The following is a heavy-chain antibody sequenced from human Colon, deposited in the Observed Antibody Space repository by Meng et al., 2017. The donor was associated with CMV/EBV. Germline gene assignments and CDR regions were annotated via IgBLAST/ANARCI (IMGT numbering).Heavy chain of an antibody. J-gene: IGHJ3*02. CDR1: GFTFSSYG. CDR3: AKLPHSRYDSSGYFAYFDAFDI. CDR2: IRYDGSNK. Sequence: GESLKISWAASGFTFSSYGMHWVRQAPGKGLEWVAVIRYDGSNKYYADSVKGRFTISRDNSKNTLYLQMNSLRAEDTAVYYCAKLPHSRYDSSGYFAYFDAFDIWGQGTMVTVSS. V-gene: IGHV3-30*02. D-gene: IGHD3-22*01.